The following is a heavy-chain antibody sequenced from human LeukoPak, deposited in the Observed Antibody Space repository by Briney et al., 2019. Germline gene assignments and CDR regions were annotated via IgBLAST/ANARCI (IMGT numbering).Heavy chain of an antibody. CDR1: GFTFSSYS. CDR2: ISSSSSYI. V-gene: IGHV3-21*01. CDR3: ARVQTHIYAHDDYGDYRFDY. D-gene: IGHD4-17*01. Sequence: GGSLRLSCAASGFTFSSYSMNWVRQAPGKGLEWVSSISSSSSYIYYADSVKGRFTISRDNAKNSLYLQMNSLRAEDTAVYYCARVQTHIYAHDDYGDYRFDYWGQGTLVTVSS. J-gene: IGHJ4*02.